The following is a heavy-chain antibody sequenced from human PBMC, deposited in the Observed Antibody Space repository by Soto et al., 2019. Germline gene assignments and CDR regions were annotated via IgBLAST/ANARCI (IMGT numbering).Heavy chain of an antibody. Sequence: SQTLSLTCAISGDSVSSNSAAWNWIRQSPSRGLEWLGRTYYRSKWYNDYAVSVKSRITINPDTSKNQFSLQLNSVTPEDTAVYYCARDKPVLRYFDWLDPDAFAIWGQGTMVTVSS. D-gene: IGHD3-9*01. J-gene: IGHJ3*02. CDR3: ARDKPVLRYFDWLDPDAFAI. CDR2: TYYRSKWYN. CDR1: GDSVSSNSAA. V-gene: IGHV6-1*01.